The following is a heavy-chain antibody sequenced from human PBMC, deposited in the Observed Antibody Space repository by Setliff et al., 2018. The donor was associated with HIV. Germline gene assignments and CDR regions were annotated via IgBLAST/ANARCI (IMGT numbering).Heavy chain of an antibody. CDR2: IIPILGMG. D-gene: IGHD6-13*01. CDR3: ASGYSSSWYYFDY. CDR1: GDTFSSYA. J-gene: IGHJ4*02. Sequence: SVKVSCKASGDTFSSYAISWVRQAPGQGLEWMGGIIPILGMGNHAQKFQGRVTITADKSANTAYMELTSLRPEDTAVYYCASGYSSSWYYFDYWGQGTLVTVSS. V-gene: IGHV1-69*10.